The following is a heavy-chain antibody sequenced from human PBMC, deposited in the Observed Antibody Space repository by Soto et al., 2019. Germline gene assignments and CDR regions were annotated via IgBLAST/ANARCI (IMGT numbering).Heavy chain of an antibody. V-gene: IGHV1-69*13. Sequence: ASVKVSCKASGGTFSSYAISWVRQAPGQGLEWMGGIIPIFGTANYAQKFQGRVTITADESTSTAYMELSSLRSEDTAVYYCARDLNGYGRNRVSYHGMDVWGQGTTATASS. CDR3: ARDLNGYGRNRVSYHGMDV. CDR1: GGTFSSYA. D-gene: IGHD5-12*01. CDR2: IIPIFGTA. J-gene: IGHJ6*02.